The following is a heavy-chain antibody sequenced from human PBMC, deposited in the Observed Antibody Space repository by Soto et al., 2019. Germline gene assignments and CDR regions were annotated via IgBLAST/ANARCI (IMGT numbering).Heavy chain of an antibody. D-gene: IGHD3-10*01. CDR1: RFAFSSYS. CDR2: INSVASYV. CDR3: TRDRSSFMRGRIRGPYGGLDV. V-gene: IGHV3-21*01. J-gene: IGHJ6*02. Sequence: QLVESGGGLVKPGGSLRVSCAASRFAFSSYSMHWVRQAPMKGLEWVASINSVASYVYYADSVEGRFTISIDNAKNSVYLQMNSLRAEDTAVYYCTRDRSSFMRGRIRGPYGGLDVWGQGTTVLVS.